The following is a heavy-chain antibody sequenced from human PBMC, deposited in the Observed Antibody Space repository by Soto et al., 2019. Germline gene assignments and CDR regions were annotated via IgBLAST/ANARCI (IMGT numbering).Heavy chain of an antibody. D-gene: IGHD6-19*01. J-gene: IGHJ5*02. V-gene: IGHV3-23*01. CDR1: GFTFSSYA. CDR3: AGWLVRPNWFDP. Sequence: PGGSLRLSCAASGFTFSSYAMSWVRQAPGKGLEWVSAISGSGGGTYYADSVKGRFTISRDNSKNTLYLQMNSLRAEDTAVYYCAGWLVRPNWFDPWGQGTLVTVSS. CDR2: ISGSGGGT.